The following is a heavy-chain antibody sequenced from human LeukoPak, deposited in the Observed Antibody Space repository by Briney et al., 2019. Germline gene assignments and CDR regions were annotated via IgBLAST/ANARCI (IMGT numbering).Heavy chain of an antibody. CDR3: ARPRYCSSTSCTTQISFDY. CDR1: GFTFSAYW. J-gene: IGHJ4*02. CDR2: IKQDGSDK. D-gene: IGHD2-2*01. Sequence: GGSLRLSCAASGFTFSAYWMSWVRQAPAKGLEWVANIKQDGSDKYYVDSVEGRFTISRDNAKNPLYLQMNSLRAEDTAVYYCARPRYCSSTSCTTQISFDYWGQGTLVTVSS. V-gene: IGHV3-7*01.